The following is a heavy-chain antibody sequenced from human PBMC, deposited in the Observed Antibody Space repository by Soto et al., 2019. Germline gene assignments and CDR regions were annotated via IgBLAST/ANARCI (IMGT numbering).Heavy chain of an antibody. Sequence: ASVKISCKASGYTFTSYYMHWVRQAPGQGLEWMGIINPSGGSTSYAQKFQGRVTMTRDTSTSTVYMELSSLRSEDTAMYYCARGPDSSSWYINWFDPWGQGTLVTVSS. CDR1: GYTFTSYY. D-gene: IGHD6-13*01. V-gene: IGHV1-46*03. J-gene: IGHJ5*02. CDR3: ARGPDSSSWYINWFDP. CDR2: INPSGGST.